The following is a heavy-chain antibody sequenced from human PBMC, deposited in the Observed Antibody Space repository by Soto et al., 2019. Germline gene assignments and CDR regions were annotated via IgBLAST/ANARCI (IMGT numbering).Heavy chain of an antibody. Sequence: GGSLRLSCVASGFTFSSYAMSWVRQAPGKGLEWVSAISGSGGSTYYADSVKGRFTISRDNSKNTLYLQMNSLRAEDTAVYYCAKPCDDGDYDYYYDGMDVWGQGTTVTVSS. V-gene: IGHV3-23*01. CDR3: AKPCDDGDYDYYYDGMDV. D-gene: IGHD4-17*01. CDR2: ISGSGGST. CDR1: GFTFSSYA. J-gene: IGHJ6*02.